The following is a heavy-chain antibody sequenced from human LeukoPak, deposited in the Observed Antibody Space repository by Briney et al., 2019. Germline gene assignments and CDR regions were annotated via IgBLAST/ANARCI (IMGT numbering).Heavy chain of an antibody. J-gene: IGHJ3*02. CDR1: GYTFTSNY. Sequence: GASVKVSCKAFGYTFTSNYMHWVRQAPGQGLEWMGWINPNSGGTNYAQKFQGRVTMTRDTSISTAYMELSRLRSDDTAVYYCARGDYGDYWEEGGAFDIWGQGTMVTVSS. CDR2: INPNSGGT. V-gene: IGHV1-2*02. CDR3: ARGDYGDYWEEGGAFDI. D-gene: IGHD4-17*01.